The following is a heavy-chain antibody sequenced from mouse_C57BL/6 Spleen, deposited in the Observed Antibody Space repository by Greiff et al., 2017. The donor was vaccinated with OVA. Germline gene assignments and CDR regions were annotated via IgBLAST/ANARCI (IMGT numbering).Heavy chain of an antibody. Sequence: EVQLVESGGGLVKPGGSLKLSCAASGFTFSDYGMHWVRQAPEKGLEWVAYISSGGSTIYYADTVKGRFTISRDNTKNTLFLQRTSLRSEDTAMVYCARSYDYDDNYAMDYWGQGTSVTVSS. J-gene: IGHJ4*01. CDR1: GFTFSDYG. D-gene: IGHD2-4*01. V-gene: IGHV5-17*01. CDR3: ARSYDYDDNYAMDY. CDR2: ISSGGSTI.